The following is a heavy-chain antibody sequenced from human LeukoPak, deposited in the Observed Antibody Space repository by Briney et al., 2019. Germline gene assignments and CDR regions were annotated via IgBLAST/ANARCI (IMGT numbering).Heavy chain of an antibody. V-gene: IGHV3-21*01. Sequence: GGSLRLSCVASGFTFSSYWMSWVRQGPGKGLEWVSSVSFSSSYIYHADSVKGRFTISRDNAKNSLYLQMNSLRAEDSALYYCARGGPRRVLPFDYWGQGTLVTVSS. CDR3: ARGGPRRVLPFDY. CDR2: VSFSSSYI. CDR1: GFTFSSYW. J-gene: IGHJ4*02. D-gene: IGHD2-2*01.